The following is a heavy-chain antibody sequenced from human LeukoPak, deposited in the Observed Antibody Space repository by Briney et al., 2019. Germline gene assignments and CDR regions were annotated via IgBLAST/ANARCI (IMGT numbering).Heavy chain of an antibody. CDR2: IIPIFGTA. J-gene: IGHJ4*02. V-gene: IGHV1-69*05. CDR3: ARSAVVAVAGTKDY. D-gene: IGHD6-19*01. CDR1: GGTFSSYA. Sequence: SVKVSCKASGGTFSSYAISWVRQAPGQGLEWMGGIIPIFGTANYAQKFQGRVTITTDESTSTAYMELRSLRSDDTAVYYCARSAVVAVAGTKDYWGQGTLVTVSS.